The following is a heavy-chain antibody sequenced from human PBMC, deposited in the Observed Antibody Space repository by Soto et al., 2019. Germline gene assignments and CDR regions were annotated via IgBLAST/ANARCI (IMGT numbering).Heavy chain of an antibody. CDR2: ISAYNGNT. V-gene: IGHV1-18*01. CDR1: GYTFTSYG. CDR3: ARLGVRFLEWFPMDV. D-gene: IGHD3-3*01. J-gene: IGHJ6*02. Sequence: GASVKVSCKASGYTFTSYGISWVRQAPGQGLEWMGWISAYNGNTNYAQKLQGRVTMTTDTSTSTAYMELRSLRSDDTAVYYCARLGVRFLEWFPMDVWGQGTTVTVSS.